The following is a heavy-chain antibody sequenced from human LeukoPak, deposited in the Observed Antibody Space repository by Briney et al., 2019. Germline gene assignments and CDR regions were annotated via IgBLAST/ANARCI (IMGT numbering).Heavy chain of an antibody. CDR1: GGSISSGSYY. V-gene: IGHV4-61*02. Sequence: SETLSLTCTVSGGSISSGSYYWSWIRQPAGRGLEWIGRIYTSGSTNYNPSLKSRVTISVDTSKNQFSLKLSSVTAADTAVYYCAAAPDPTGSSLFDYWGQGTLVTVSS. CDR2: IYTSGST. D-gene: IGHD3-10*01. J-gene: IGHJ4*02. CDR3: AAAPDPTGSSLFDY.